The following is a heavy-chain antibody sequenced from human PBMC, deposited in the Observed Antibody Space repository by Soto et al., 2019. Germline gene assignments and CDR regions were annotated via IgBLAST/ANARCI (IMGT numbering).Heavy chain of an antibody. CDR2: IYWDDDK. Sequence: QITLKESGPTLVKPTQTLTLTCTFSGFSLSTSGVGVVWIRQPPGKALEWLALIYWDDDKRYSPSLKSRLTITKDTSTNQVVLTMTNIDPVDTATYYCAHTTPVTHALDIWGQGTMVTVSS. J-gene: IGHJ3*02. D-gene: IGHD4-17*01. V-gene: IGHV2-5*02. CDR1: GFSLSTSGVG. CDR3: AHTTPVTHALDI.